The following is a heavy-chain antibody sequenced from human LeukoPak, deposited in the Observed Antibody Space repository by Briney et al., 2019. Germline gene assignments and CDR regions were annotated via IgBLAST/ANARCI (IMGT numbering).Heavy chain of an antibody. CDR3: ALTVEYYDFWSGPYYGMDV. CDR1: GYTFTSYA. J-gene: IGHJ6*02. D-gene: IGHD3-3*01. Sequence: ASVKVSCKASGYTFTSYAMHWVRQAPGQRLEWMGWINAGNGNTKYSQKFQGRVTITRDTSASTAYMELSSLRSEDTAVYYCALTVEYYDFWSGPYYGMDVWGQGTTVTVSS. CDR2: INAGNGNT. V-gene: IGHV1-3*01.